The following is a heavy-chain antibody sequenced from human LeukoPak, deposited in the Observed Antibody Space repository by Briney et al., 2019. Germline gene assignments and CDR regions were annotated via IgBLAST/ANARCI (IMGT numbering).Heavy chain of an antibody. CDR2: LYGTGKT. D-gene: IGHD3-9*01. J-gene: IGHJ4*02. V-gene: IGHV3-66*01. CDR1: GFSVSSNY. CDR3: ARDGDYDILTGRIDY. Sequence: GGSLRLSCAASGFSVSSNYLSWVRQAPGKGLEWVSVLYGTGKTYYADSVKGRFTISRDNAKNSLYLQMNSLRAEDTAVYYCARDGDYDILTGRIDYWGQGTLVTVSS.